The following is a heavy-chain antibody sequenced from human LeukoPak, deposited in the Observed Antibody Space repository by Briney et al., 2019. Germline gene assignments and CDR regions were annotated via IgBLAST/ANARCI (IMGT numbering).Heavy chain of an antibody. J-gene: IGHJ4*02. CDR3: ANSIDFDYGDYYFDY. CDR1: GGSISSSSYY. CDR2: IYSSGNT. D-gene: IGHD4-17*01. Sequence: SETLSLTCTVSGGSISSSSYYWGWIRQPAGKGLEWIGRIYSSGNTNYYPSLKSRVTMSVDTSKNQFSLKLSSVTAADTAVYYCANSIDFDYGDYYFDYWGQGALVTISS. V-gene: IGHV4-61*02.